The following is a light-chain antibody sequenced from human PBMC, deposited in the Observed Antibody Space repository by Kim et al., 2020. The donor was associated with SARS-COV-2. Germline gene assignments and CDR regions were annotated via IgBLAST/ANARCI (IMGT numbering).Light chain of an antibody. CDR2: GAS. V-gene: IGKV3-15*01. J-gene: IGKJ1*01. CDR3: QQYNNWPWA. CDR1: QSVSSN. Sequence: VSPGERATRTCRASQSVSSNLAWYQQKPGQAPRLLIYGASTRATGIPAMFSGSGSGTEFTLTISSLQSEDFAVYCCQQYNNWPWAFGQGTKVDIK.